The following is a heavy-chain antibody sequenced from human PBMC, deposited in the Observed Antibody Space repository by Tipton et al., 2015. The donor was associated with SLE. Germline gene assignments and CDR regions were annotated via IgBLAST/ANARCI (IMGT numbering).Heavy chain of an antibody. Sequence: SLRLSCGASGFALRGYWMSWVRQAPGKGLEWVANIKQDGSEKNYVASVRGRFTISRDNAENSLYLQMSSLRAEDTAVYYCARESSSSWFGEYYFDYWGQGTLVTVSS. V-gene: IGHV3-7*01. D-gene: IGHD6-13*01. CDR2: IKQDGSEK. CDR3: ARESSSSWFGEYYFDY. J-gene: IGHJ4*02. CDR1: GFALRGYW.